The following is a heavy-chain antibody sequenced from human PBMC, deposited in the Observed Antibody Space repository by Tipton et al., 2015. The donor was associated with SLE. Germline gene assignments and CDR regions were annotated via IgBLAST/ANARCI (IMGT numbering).Heavy chain of an antibody. CDR1: GDSMGTYC. CDR3: ARTSYYGLVHS. CDR2: SYYSGST. V-gene: IGHV4-59*01. Sequence: TLSLTCTVSGDSMGTYCWSWIRQPPGKGLEWIGYSYYSGSTTYNPSLKSRVTISVDTSKNQFSLKLSSVSAADTAVYYCARTSYYGLVHSWGQGTLVTVSS. J-gene: IGHJ4*02. D-gene: IGHD3-10*01.